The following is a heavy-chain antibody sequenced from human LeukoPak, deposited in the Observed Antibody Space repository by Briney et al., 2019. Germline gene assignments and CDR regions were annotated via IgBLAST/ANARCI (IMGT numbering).Heavy chain of an antibody. V-gene: IGHV1-18*01. D-gene: IGHD1-26*01. Sequence: ASVKVSCKASGYTFTSYGISWVRRAPGQGLEWMGWISAYNGNTNYAQKFQGRVTMTRDTSTSTVYMELSSLRSEDTAVYYCARGLPVGATRGKIFDYWGQGTLVTVSS. CDR2: ISAYNGNT. J-gene: IGHJ4*02. CDR3: ARGLPVGATRGKIFDY. CDR1: GYTFTSYG.